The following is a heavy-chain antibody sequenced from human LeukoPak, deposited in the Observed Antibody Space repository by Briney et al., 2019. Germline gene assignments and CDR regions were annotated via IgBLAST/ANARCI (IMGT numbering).Heavy chain of an antibody. CDR1: GFTFRSYS. CDR3: ARGWYGEGYYYYYYGMDV. D-gene: IGHD3-10*01. J-gene: IGHJ6*02. Sequence: GGSLRLSCAASGFTFRSYSMNWVRQAPGKGLEWVSSISSSSYYIYYADSVKGRFTISRDNAKNSLYLQMNSLRAEDTAVYYCARGWYGEGYYYYYYGMDVWGQGTTVTVSS. CDR2: ISSSSYYI. V-gene: IGHV3-21*01.